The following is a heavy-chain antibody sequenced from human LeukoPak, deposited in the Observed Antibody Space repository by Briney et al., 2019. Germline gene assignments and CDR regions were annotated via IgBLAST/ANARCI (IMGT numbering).Heavy chain of an antibody. CDR1: GGSISSYY. Sequence: PSETLSLTCSVSGGSISSYYWRCTQHPAGKGVEWIGRIYTSGSPYYNPSLKGRVTMSVDTSKNQFSLKLSSVTAADTAVYYCARDQGYYYDTSGYYDAFDIWGQGTMVTVSS. J-gene: IGHJ3*02. D-gene: IGHD3-22*01. V-gene: IGHV4-4*07. CDR2: IYTSGSP. CDR3: ARDQGYYYDTSGYYDAFDI.